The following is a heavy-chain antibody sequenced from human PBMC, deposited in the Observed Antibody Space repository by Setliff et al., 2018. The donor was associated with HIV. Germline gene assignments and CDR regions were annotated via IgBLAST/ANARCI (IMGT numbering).Heavy chain of an antibody. CDR1: GYTFTGYY. CDR3: ARDRPLDTPGMGLYLDY. V-gene: IGHV1-2*02. Sequence: ASVKVSCKASGYTFTGYYMHWVRRAPGQGLEWVGWISPDSGGTNYSQKFQGRVTMTRDTSIKTAYMELTSLTSDDTAVYYCARDRPLDTPGMGLYLDYWGQGTLVTVSS. J-gene: IGHJ4*02. D-gene: IGHD2-15*01. CDR2: ISPDSGGT.